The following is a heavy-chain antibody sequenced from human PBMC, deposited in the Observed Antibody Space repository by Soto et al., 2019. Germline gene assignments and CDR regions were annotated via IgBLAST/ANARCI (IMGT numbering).Heavy chain of an antibody. CDR1: GGTFSSYA. D-gene: IGHD3-3*01. V-gene: IGHV1-69*13. CDR2: IIPIFGTA. Sequence: ASVKVSCKASGGTFSSYAISWVRQAPGQGLEWMGGIIPIFGTANYAQKFQGRVTITADESTGTAYMELSSLRSEDTAVYYCAREGEYYDFWSGLPKYYGMDVWGQGTTVTVSS. J-gene: IGHJ6*02. CDR3: AREGEYYDFWSGLPKYYGMDV.